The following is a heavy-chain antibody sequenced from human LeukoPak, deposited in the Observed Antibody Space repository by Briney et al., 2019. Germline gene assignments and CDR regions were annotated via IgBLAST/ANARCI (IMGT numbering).Heavy chain of an antibody. Sequence: PSETLSLTCTVSVGSISSYYWSWIRQPPGKGLEWIGYIYYSGSTNYNPSLKSRVTISVDTSKNQFSLKLSSVTAADTAVYYCARFDYGDYWERFPEKAPSSTHEDYWGQGTLVTVSS. CDR3: ARFDYGDYWERFPEKAPSSTHEDY. D-gene: IGHD4-17*01. J-gene: IGHJ4*02. CDR1: VGSISSYY. V-gene: IGHV4-59*08. CDR2: IYYSGST.